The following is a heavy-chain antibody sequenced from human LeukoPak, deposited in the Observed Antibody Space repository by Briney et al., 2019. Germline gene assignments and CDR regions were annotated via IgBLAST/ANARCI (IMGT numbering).Heavy chain of an antibody. J-gene: IGHJ5*02. V-gene: IGHV4-59*01. CDR3: ARTPDPYNWLDP. Sequence: PSETLSLTCTVSGGSISSYYWSWIPQPPGKGLEWIGYINFSGSTKYKSSLKSRVTISVDTSKNQFSLKLSSVTAADTAVYYCARTPDPYNWLDPWGQGTLVSVSS. CDR1: GGSISSYY. CDR2: INFSGST.